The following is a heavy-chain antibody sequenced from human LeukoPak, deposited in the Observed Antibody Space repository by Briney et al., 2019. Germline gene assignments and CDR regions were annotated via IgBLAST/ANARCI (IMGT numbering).Heavy chain of an antibody. D-gene: IGHD3-22*01. V-gene: IGHV4-59*01. CDR2: IYYSGST. Sequence: PSETLSLTCTVSGGSISSYYWSWIRQPPGKGLEWIGYIYYSGSTNYNPSLKSRVTISVDTSKNQFSLKLSSVTAADTAVDYCARLHNPYYYDSSGYYHDYWGQGTLVTVSS. CDR1: GGSISSYY. J-gene: IGHJ4*02. CDR3: ARLHNPYYYDSSGYYHDY.